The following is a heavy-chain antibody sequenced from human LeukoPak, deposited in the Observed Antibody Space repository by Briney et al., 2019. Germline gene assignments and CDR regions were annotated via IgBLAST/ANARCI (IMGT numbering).Heavy chain of an antibody. CDR1: GYTFTSYD. D-gene: IGHD3-10*01. V-gene: IGHV1-8*02. J-gene: IGHJ6*03. Sequence: ASVKVSCKASGYTFTSYDINWVRQATGQGLEWMGWMNLNRGNTGYAQKVQGRFTMTRNTSISTAYMELSSLRSEDTAVYYCARGPTMLWFGEASYYYYMDVWGKGTTVTISS. CDR3: ARGPTMLWFGEASYYYYMDV. CDR2: MNLNRGNT.